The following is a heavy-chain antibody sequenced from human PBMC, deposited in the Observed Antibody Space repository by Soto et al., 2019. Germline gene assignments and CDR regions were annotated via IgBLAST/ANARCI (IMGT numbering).Heavy chain of an antibody. CDR3: AREALVQLWLHFDY. CDR1: GFTFSSYA. V-gene: IGHV3-30-3*01. D-gene: IGHD5-18*01. CDR2: ISYDGSNK. Sequence: VQLVESGGGVVQPGRSLRLSCAASGFTFSSYAMHWVRQAPGKGLEWVAVISYDGSNKYYADSVKGRFTISRDNSKNTLYLQMNSLRAEDTAVYYCAREALVQLWLHFDYWGQGTLVTVSS. J-gene: IGHJ4*02.